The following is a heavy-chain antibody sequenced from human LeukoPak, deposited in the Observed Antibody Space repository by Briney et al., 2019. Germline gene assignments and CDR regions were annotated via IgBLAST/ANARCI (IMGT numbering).Heavy chain of an antibody. V-gene: IGHV3-64*01. CDR2: ISSNGGST. Sequence: GGSLRLSCAASGFTFSSYAMHWVRQAPGKGLEYVSAISSNGGSTYYANSAKGRFTISRDNSKNTLYLQLGSLRAEDMAVYYCARDLEGGAFDYWGQGTLVTVSS. CDR1: GFTFSSYA. D-gene: IGHD3-16*01. CDR3: ARDLEGGAFDY. J-gene: IGHJ4*02.